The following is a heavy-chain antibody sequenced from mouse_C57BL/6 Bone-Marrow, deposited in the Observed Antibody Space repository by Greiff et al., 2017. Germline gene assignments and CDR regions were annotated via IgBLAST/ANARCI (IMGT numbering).Heavy chain of an antibody. D-gene: IGHD2-2*01. CDR2: IYPRSGNT. Sequence: VQLQEPGAELARPGASVKLSCKASGYTFTSYGISWVKQRTGQGLEWIGEIYPRSGNTYYNEKFKGKATLTAAKSSSTAYMELRGLTSEDSAVXSCAVGCLFAYWGQGTLVTVSA. CDR1: GYTFTSYG. V-gene: IGHV1-81*01. J-gene: IGHJ3*01. CDR3: AVGCLFAY.